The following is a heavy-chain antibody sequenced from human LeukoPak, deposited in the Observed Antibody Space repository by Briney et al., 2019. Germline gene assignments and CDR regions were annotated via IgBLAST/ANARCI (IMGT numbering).Heavy chain of an antibody. CDR1: GYTFTGYY. CDR2: INPNSGGT. D-gene: IGHD2-2*01. CDR3: ARTPPKYCSSTSCYPYYYYYGMDV. Sequence: ASVKVSCKASGYTFTGYYMHWVRQAPGQGLEWMGWINPNSGGTNYAQKFQGRVTMTGDTSISTAYMELSRLRSDDTAVYYCARTPPKYCSSTSCYPYYYYYGMDVWGQGTTVTVSS. V-gene: IGHV1-2*02. J-gene: IGHJ6*02.